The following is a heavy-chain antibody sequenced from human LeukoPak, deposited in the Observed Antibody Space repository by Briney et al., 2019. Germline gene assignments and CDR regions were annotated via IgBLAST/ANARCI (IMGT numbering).Heavy chain of an antibody. CDR3: TTAVYGDSPYFDY. J-gene: IGHJ4*02. Sequence: GGSLRLSCAASGFTFSNAWMSWVRQAPGKGLEWVGRIKSKTDGGTTDYAAPVKGRFTISRDDSKNTLYLQMNSLKTEDTAVYYCTTAVYGDSPYFDYWGQGTLVTVSS. CDR2: IKSKTDGGTT. D-gene: IGHD4-17*01. V-gene: IGHV3-15*01. CDR1: GFTFSNAW.